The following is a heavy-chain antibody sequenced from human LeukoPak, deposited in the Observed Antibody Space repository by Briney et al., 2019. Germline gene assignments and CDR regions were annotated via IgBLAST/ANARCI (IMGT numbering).Heavy chain of an antibody. CDR1: GFTFSSYE. D-gene: IGHD4-17*01. Sequence: GGSLRLSCAASGFTFSSYEMNWVRQAPGKGLEWVSYISSSGSTIYYADSVKGRFTISRDNAKNSLYLQMNSLRAEDTAVYYCANPPTVTKTRSDPWGQGTLVTVSS. V-gene: IGHV3-48*03. CDR2: ISSSGSTI. CDR3: ANPPTVTKTRSDP. J-gene: IGHJ5*02.